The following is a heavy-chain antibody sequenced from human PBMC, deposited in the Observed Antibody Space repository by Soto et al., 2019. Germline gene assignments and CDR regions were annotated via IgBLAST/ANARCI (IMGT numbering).Heavy chain of an antibody. CDR3: ARNGTYSTSLSQYSGMDV. Sequence: QVQLLESGAEVKEPGSSVKVSCKASGGTFANFIMNWVRQTPGQGLEWMGGIVPMFGTATYAEKFKGRVTISATESTSTAYMELTSLRSEDTAVYYCARNGTYSTSLSQYSGMDVWGQGTTVTVS. CDR2: IVPMFGTA. J-gene: IGHJ6*02. V-gene: IGHV1-69*01. CDR1: GGTFANFI. D-gene: IGHD6-6*01.